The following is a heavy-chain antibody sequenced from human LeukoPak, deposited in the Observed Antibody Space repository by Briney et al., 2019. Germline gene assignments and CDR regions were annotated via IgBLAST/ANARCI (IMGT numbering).Heavy chain of an antibody. V-gene: IGHV3-74*01. CDR2: ISTDGNRA. CDR3: ARELGRPAN. J-gene: IGHJ4*02. D-gene: IGHD2-15*01. Sequence: PGGSLRLSCAASGFTFSDYWMHWVRQTPGKGLVWVSGISTDGNRANYADSVRGRFTLSRDNAKNILYLQMNSLRAEDTAVYYCARELGRPANWGQGTLVTVSS. CDR1: GFTFSDYW.